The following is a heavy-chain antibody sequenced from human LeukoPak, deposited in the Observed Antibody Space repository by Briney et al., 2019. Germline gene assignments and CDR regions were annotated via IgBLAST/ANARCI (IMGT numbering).Heavy chain of an antibody. Sequence: SETLSLTCAVYGGSFSGYYWSWIRQPPGKGLEWIGEINHSGSTNYIPSLKSRVTISVDTSKNQFSLKLSSVTAADTAVYYCARGPALTVTTDYTFDYWGQGTLVTVSS. J-gene: IGHJ4*02. V-gene: IGHV4-34*01. CDR3: ARGPALTVTTDYTFDY. CDR2: INHSGST. D-gene: IGHD4-17*01. CDR1: GGSFSGYY.